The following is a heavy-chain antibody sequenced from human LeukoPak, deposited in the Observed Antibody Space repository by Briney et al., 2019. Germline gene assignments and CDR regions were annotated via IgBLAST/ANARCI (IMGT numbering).Heavy chain of an antibody. CDR2: IYPGDSDT. Sequence: GESLKISCKGSGYSFTSYWIGWVRQLPGKGLEWMGIIYPGDSDTRYSPSFQGQVTISADKSISTACLQWSSLKASDTAMYYCARRLGTDYDILTGTSGHDAFGIWGQGTMVTVSS. J-gene: IGHJ3*02. V-gene: IGHV5-51*01. CDR1: GYSFTSYW. D-gene: IGHD3-9*01. CDR3: ARRLGTDYDILTGTSGHDAFGI.